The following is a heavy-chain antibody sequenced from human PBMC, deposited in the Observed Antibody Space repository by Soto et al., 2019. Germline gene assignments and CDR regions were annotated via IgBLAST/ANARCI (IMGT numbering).Heavy chain of an antibody. J-gene: IGHJ4*02. CDR1: GFTFSSYA. Sequence: PGGSLRLSCAASGFTFSSYAMHWVRQAPGKGLEWVAVISYDGSNKYYADSVKGRFTISRDNSKNTLYLQMNSLRAEDTAVYYYXXXXXGXXFXEWTYYFXXXXQ. CDR3: XXXXXGXXFXEWTYYFXX. D-gene: IGHD2-8*01. V-gene: IGHV3-30-3*01. CDR2: ISYDGSNK.